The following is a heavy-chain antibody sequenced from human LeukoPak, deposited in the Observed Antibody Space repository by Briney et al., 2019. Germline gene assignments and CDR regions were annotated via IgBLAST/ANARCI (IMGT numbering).Heavy chain of an antibody. Sequence: GGSLRLSCAASGFTFSSYEMNWVRQAPGKGLEWVSYISSSGSTIYYADSVKGRFTISRDNAKNSLYLQMNSLRAEDTAVYYCARDAPPAPGYYYGMDVWGQGTTVTVSS. CDR2: ISSSGSTI. CDR1: GFTFSSYE. J-gene: IGHJ6*02. CDR3: ARDAPPAPGYYYGMDV. V-gene: IGHV3-48*03. D-gene: IGHD2-2*01.